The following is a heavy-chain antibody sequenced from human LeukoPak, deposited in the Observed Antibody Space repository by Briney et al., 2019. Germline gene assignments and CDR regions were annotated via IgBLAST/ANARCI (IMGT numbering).Heavy chain of an antibody. Sequence: GGSLRLSCAASGFTFSDYYMSWIRQAPGKGLEWVSYISSSSSYTNYADSVKGRFTISRDNANNSLYLQMNSLRAEDTAVYYCTITITFGGVIAPDYWGQGTLVTVSS. CDR3: TITITFGGVIAPDY. CDR2: ISSSSSYT. CDR1: GFTFSDYY. D-gene: IGHD3-16*02. V-gene: IGHV3-11*06. J-gene: IGHJ4*02.